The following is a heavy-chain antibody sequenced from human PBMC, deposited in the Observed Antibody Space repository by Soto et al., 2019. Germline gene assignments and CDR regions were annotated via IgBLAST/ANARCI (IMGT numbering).Heavy chain of an antibody. CDR2: IYPGDSDT. J-gene: IGHJ3*01. CDR1: GYTFTSYW. Sequence: GESLKISCKGSGYTFTSYWIGWVGQMPGKGLEWMGIIYPGDSDTRYSPSFQGQVTISVDKSISTAYLRWSRLKASDSAIYYCARPYCSGGSCYSDAFDVWGQGTMVTVSS. CDR3: ARPYCSGGSCYSDAFDV. D-gene: IGHD2-15*01. V-gene: IGHV5-51*01.